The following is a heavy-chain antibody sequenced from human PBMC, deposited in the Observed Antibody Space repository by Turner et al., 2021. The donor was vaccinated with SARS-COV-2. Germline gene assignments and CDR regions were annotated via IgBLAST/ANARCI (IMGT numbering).Heavy chain of an antibody. CDR1: GGSISSGVYY. CDR3: ARDYGGNSNYFDY. D-gene: IGHD4-17*01. CDR2: IYYSDST. J-gene: IGHJ4*02. V-gene: IGHV4-31*03. Sequence: QVHLQESGPGLVRPSQTLSFTCTVAGGSISSGVYYWSWIRQHPGKGLEWVGYIYYSDSTYYNSSPKSGVTRSTDTSKNQFSLKQSSVTASDAAVYYCARDYGGNSNYFDYWGQGTLVTVSS.